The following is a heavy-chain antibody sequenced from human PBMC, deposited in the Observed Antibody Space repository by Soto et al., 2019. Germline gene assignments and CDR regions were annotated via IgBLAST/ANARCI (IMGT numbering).Heavy chain of an antibody. Sequence: SETLSLTCTVSGGSISSYYWSWIRQPPGKGLEWIGYIYYSGSTNYNPSLKSRVTISVDTSKNQFSLKLSSVTAADTAVYYCARDRGTTGTTDLYYYYGMDVWGQGTTVTVSS. D-gene: IGHD1-1*01. CDR1: GGSISSYY. J-gene: IGHJ6*02. CDR3: ARDRGTTGTTDLYYYYGMDV. CDR2: IYYSGST. V-gene: IGHV4-59*01.